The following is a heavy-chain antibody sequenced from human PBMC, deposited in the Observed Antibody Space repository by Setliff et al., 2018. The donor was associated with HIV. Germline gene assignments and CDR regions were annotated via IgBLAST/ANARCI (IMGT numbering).Heavy chain of an antibody. CDR2: VWYDGSNK. Sequence: GGSLRLSCVASGFAFSSYGMHWVRQAPGKGLEWVAVVWYDGSNKYYADSVKGRFTISRDNSKNTLYLQMNSLRAEDTAVYYCAREYDTAFDIWGQGTMVTVSS. CDR1: GFAFSSYG. V-gene: IGHV3-30*19. CDR3: AREYDTAFDI. D-gene: IGHD3-16*01. J-gene: IGHJ3*02.